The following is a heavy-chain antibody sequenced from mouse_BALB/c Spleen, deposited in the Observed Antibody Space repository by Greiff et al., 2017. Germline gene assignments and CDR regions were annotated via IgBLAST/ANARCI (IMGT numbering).Heavy chain of an antibody. CDR2: RSSVCSYT. V-gene: IGHV5-6*01. D-gene: IGHD2-12*01. CDR3: VREEYYSDYAMDY. CDR1: GFTFSSYG. Sequence: EVQLQESGGDLVTPGGSLKLSCAASGFTFSSYGLSWVRQTPDKRLEWVATRSSVCSYTYYPESVKGRFTISRDNAKNTLYLQMSSLKSEDTAMYYFVREEYYSDYAMDYWGQGTSVTVSA. J-gene: IGHJ4*01.